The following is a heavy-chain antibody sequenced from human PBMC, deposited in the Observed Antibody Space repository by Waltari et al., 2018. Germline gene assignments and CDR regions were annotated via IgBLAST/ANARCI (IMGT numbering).Heavy chain of an antibody. CDR3: ARHWRAGVLFDY. CDR2: IYYSGST. Sequence: QLQLQESGPGLVKPSETLSLTCTVSGGSISSSRYYWGWIRQPPGKGLEWIGSIYYSGSTYYNPSLKSRVTISVDTSKNQFSLKLSSVTAADTAVYYCARHWRAGVLFDYWGQGTLVTVSS. D-gene: IGHD3-10*01. J-gene: IGHJ4*02. CDR1: GGSISSSRYY. V-gene: IGHV4-39*01.